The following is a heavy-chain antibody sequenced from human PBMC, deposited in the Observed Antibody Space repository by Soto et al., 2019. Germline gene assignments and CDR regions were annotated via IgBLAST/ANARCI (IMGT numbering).Heavy chain of an antibody. CDR2: ISGSGGST. Sequence: EVQLLESGGGLVQPGGSLRLSCAASGFTFSNNAMNWVRQAPGKGLEWVSAISGSGGSTYYADSVKGRFTISRDNSKNPLYLQMNSLRAEDTALYYCARDDHAGYCSGGSCSTCFDHWGQGTLVTVPS. V-gene: IGHV3-23*01. J-gene: IGHJ4*02. CDR1: GFTFSNNA. CDR3: ARDDHAGYCSGGSCSTCFDH. D-gene: IGHD2-15*01.